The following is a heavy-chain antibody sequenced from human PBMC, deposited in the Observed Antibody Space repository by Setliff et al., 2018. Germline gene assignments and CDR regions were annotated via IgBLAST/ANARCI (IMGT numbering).Heavy chain of an antibody. Sequence: GASVKVSCKASGYTFTSYGISWVRQAPGQGLEWMGIINPSGGSTSYAQKFQGRVTMTRNTSISTAYMELSSLRSEDTAVYYCARGLNYGPATQAWGQGTLVTVSS. V-gene: IGHV1-8*02. CDR1: GYTFTSYG. J-gene: IGHJ5*02. CDR2: INPSGGST. CDR3: ARGLNYGPATQA. D-gene: IGHD3-10*01.